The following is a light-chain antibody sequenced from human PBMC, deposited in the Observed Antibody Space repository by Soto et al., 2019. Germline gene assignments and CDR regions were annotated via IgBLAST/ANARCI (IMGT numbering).Light chain of an antibody. CDR1: SSDVGGYNY. CDR3: CSYAGSYTHYV. CDR2: DVS. V-gene: IGLV2-11*01. J-gene: IGLJ1*01. Sequence: QSVLTQPRSVSGSPGQSVTISCTGTSSDVGGYNYVSWYQQHPGKAPKLMIYDVSKRPSGVPDRFSGSKSGNTASLTISGLQVEDEADYYCCSYAGSYTHYVFGTGTKLTVL.